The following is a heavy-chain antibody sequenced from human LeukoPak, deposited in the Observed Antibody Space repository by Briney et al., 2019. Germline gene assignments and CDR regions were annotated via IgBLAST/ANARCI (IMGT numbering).Heavy chain of an antibody. J-gene: IGHJ4*02. D-gene: IGHD2/OR15-2a*01. CDR3: AKDEDYFYAGSGFAY. CDR2: ISGSGANT. CDR1: GGSISSSN. V-gene: IGHV3-23*01. Sequence: PSETLSLTCGVSGGSISSSNWWTWVRQAPGKGLEWVSGISGSGANTYYADSVEGRFTISRDNPKNTLFLQMNSLRAEDTAIYYCAKDEDYFYAGSGFAYWGQGTLVTVSS.